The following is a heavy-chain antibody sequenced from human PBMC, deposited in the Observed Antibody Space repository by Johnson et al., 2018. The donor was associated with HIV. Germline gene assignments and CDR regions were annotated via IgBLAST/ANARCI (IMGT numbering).Heavy chain of an antibody. Sequence: MLLVESGGGLVQPGGSLRLSCGASGFTFSDHWMQWVRQAPGKGLVWVSRINSDGSSSAYADSVKGRFTISRDGAKNTLYLQMNSLRAEDPAMYYCAKTPSMGADAFEMWGQGTVVTISS. D-gene: IGHD3-16*01. CDR1: GFTFSDHW. J-gene: IGHJ3*02. CDR3: AKTPSMGADAFEM. CDR2: INSDGSSS. V-gene: IGHV3-74*02.